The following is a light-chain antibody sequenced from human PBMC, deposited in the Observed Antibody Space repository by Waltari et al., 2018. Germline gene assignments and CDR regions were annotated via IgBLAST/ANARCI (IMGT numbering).Light chain of an antibody. J-gene: IGLJ2*01. Sequence: SYDLTKPLSVSVSQGQTDSITCSADKLGDKYTCWYQQKPGQSPVLVIYQNTKRPSGIPERFSGSNSGNTATLTISGTQAMDEADYYCQAWDSTTVLFGGGTKLTV. CDR2: QNT. CDR1: KLGDKY. V-gene: IGLV3-1*01. CDR3: QAWDSTTVL.